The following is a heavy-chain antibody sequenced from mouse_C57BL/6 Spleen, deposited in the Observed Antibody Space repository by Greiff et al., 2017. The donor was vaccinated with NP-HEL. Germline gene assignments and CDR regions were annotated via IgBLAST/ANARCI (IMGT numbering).Heavy chain of an antibody. CDR3: ARSPSYYDYDGYFDY. J-gene: IGHJ2*01. V-gene: IGHV1-82*01. CDR2: IYPGDGDT. D-gene: IGHD2-4*01. CDR1: GYAFSSSW. Sequence: VQLQQSGPELVKPGASVKISCKASGYAFSSSWMNWVKQRPGKGLEWIGRIYPGDGDTNYNGKFKGKATLTADKSSSTAYMQLSSLTSEDSAVYFGARSPSYYDYDGYFDYWGQGTTLTVSS.